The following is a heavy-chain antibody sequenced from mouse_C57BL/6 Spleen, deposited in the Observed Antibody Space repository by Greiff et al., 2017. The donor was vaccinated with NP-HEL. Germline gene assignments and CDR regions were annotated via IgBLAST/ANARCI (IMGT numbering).Heavy chain of an antibody. CDR3: AIGYYGNFYYAMDY. J-gene: IGHJ4*01. Sequence: EVQLQQSGPELVKPGASVKIPCKASGYTFTDYNMDWVKQSHGKSLEWIGDINPNNGGTIYNQKFKGKATLTVDKSSSTAYMELRSLTSEDTAVYYCAIGYYGNFYYAMDYWGQGTSVTVSS. CDR2: INPNNGGT. D-gene: IGHD2-1*01. V-gene: IGHV1-18*01. CDR1: GYTFTDYN.